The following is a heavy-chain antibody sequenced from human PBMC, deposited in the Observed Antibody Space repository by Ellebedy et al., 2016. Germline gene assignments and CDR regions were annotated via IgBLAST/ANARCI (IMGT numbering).Heavy chain of an antibody. CDR2: ISYDGNNK. J-gene: IGHJ4*02. D-gene: IGHD1-14*01. Sequence: GESLKISCAASGFNFSTYAMHWVRQAPGKGLEWVAVISYDGNNKYCADSVKGRFTISRDNAQNSLFLQMDSLRAEDMAVYYCARGHTTSSGIYWGRGTLVTVSS. V-gene: IGHV3-30*04. CDR3: ARGHTTSSGIY. CDR1: GFNFSTYA.